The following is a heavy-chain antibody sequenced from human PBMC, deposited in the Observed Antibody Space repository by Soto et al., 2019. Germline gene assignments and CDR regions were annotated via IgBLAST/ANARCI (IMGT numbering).Heavy chain of an antibody. Sequence: EVQLLESGGGLVQPGGSLRLSCAASGLTFSSYAMSWVRQAPGRGLEWVSSISGSGGNTYYADSVKGRFTISRDNSKNTLILQMNSLRAEDTAVYYCAKKPYSSGYHPFDNGGRGTLVTVSS. J-gene: IGHJ4*02. CDR2: ISGSGGNT. CDR1: GLTFSSYA. D-gene: IGHD3-22*01. CDR3: AKKPYSSGYHPFDN. V-gene: IGHV3-23*01.